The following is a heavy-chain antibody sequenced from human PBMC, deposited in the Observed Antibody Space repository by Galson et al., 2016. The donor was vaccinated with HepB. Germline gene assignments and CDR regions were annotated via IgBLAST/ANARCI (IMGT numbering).Heavy chain of an antibody. CDR3: VAEDFVHRGGGCSF. D-gene: IGHD2-8*02. CDR2: ISSRGETK. CDR1: GFTFNVFN. V-gene: IGHV3-48*03. J-gene: IGHJ4*02. Sequence: SLRLSCAATGFTFNVFNMKWVRQAPGKGLECISYISSRGETKYYADSVKGRFSISRDNAKNSLLLQMNSLNDEDTATYYCVAEDFVHRGGGCSFWGQGTPVTVSS.